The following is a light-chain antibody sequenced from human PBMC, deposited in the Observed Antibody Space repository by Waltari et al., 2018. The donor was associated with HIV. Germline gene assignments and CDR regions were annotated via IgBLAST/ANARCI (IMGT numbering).Light chain of an antibody. CDR3: HSPADENWL. J-gene: IGLJ3*02. Sequence: QSALTQPRSVSGSPGQSVTISCTGTASDIGSFDYVSWYQQYPGKAPKVIIYEVFQRPSGVPDRFTASKSGITASLTISGLQDEDEADYYCHSPADENWLFGGGSKLTVL. CDR2: EVF. CDR1: ASDIGSFDY. V-gene: IGLV2-11*01.